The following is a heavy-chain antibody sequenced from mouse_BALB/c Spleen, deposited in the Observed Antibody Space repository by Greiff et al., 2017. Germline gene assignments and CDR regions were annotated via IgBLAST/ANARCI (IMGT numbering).Heavy chain of an antibody. CDR1: GDSITSGY. CDR2: ISYSGST. D-gene: IGHD1-1*01. CDR3: ARSPITTVVPYYFDY. Sequence: EVQLQESGPSLVKPSQTLSLTCSVTGDSITSGYWNWIRKFPGNKLEYMGYISYSGSTYYNPSLKSRISITRDTSKNQYYLQLNSVTTEDTATYYCARSPITTVVPYYFDYWGQGTTLTVSS. J-gene: IGHJ2*01. V-gene: IGHV3-8*02.